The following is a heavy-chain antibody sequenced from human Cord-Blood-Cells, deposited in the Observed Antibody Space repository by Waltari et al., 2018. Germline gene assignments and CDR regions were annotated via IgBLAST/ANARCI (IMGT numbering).Heavy chain of an antibody. D-gene: IGHD1-26*01. J-gene: IGHJ4*02. CDR2: MNRNSGNT. CDR3: ARDQGGSYGAGGDY. Sequence: QGQLVQSGAEVKKPGAAVKVSCKASDYTVTSYDINWVRQATGQGLEWMGWMNRNSGNTGYAQKFQGRVTMTRNTSISTAYMELSSLRSEDTAVYYCARDQGGSYGAGGDYWGQGTLVTVSS. V-gene: IGHV1-8*01. CDR1: DYTVTSYD.